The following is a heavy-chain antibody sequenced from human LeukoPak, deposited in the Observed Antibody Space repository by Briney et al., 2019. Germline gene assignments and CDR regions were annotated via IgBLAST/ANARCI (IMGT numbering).Heavy chain of an antibody. Sequence: GGSLRPSCAASGFSFSSYGMHWVRQAPGKGLEWVAVIWYDGSKKYYADSVKGRFTISRDNSKNTLYLQMNSLRAEDTAVYYCARENGREAYCFDYWGQGTLVTVSS. CDR3: ARENGREAYCFDY. D-gene: IGHD1-1*01. CDR1: GFSFSSYG. V-gene: IGHV3-33*01. CDR2: IWYDGSKK. J-gene: IGHJ4*02.